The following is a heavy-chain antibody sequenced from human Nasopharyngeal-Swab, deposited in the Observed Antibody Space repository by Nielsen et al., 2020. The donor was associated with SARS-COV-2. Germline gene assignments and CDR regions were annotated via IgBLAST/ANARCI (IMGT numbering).Heavy chain of an antibody. CDR1: GFTFDDYT. CDR2: ISWDGGST. CDR3: AKDMDTAMVTGGFDY. J-gene: IGHJ4*02. V-gene: IGHV3-43*01. D-gene: IGHD5-18*01. Sequence: GESLKISYAASGFTFDDYTMHWVRQAPGKGLEWVSLISWDGGSTYYADSVKGRFTISRDNSKNSLYLQINSLRTEDTALYYCAKDMDTAMVTGGFDYWGQGTLVTVSS.